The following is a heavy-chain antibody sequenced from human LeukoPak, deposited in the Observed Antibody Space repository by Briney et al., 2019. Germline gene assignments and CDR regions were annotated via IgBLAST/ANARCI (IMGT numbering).Heavy chain of an antibody. CDR2: IYSGGST. Sequence: GSLRLSCAASGFTVSSNYMNWVRPAPGKGLEWVSVIYSGGSTYYADSVKGRFTISRDNSKNTLYVQMNSLRVEDTAVYYCARSGEAGTFDYWGQGTLVTVST. D-gene: IGHD6-13*01. CDR3: ARSGEAGTFDY. V-gene: IGHV3-66*01. J-gene: IGHJ4*02. CDR1: GFTVSSNY.